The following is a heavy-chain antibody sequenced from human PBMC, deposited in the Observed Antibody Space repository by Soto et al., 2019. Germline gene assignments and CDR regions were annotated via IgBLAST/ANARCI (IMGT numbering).Heavy chain of an antibody. CDR3: TTDSYYYDSSGIDY. D-gene: IGHD3-22*01. Sequence: GGSLRLSCAASGFTFSNAWMSWCRQATGRGLEWVGRIKSKTDGGTTDYAAPVKGRFTISRDDSKNTLYLQMNSLKTEDTAVYYCTTDSYYYDSSGIDYWGQGTLVTVSS. CDR2: IKSKTDGGTT. CDR1: GFTFSNAW. V-gene: IGHV3-15*01. J-gene: IGHJ4*02.